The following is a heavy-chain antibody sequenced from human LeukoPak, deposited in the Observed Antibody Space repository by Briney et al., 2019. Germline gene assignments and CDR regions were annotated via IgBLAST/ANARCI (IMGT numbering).Heavy chain of an antibody. CDR3: ASGGDYSDY. CDR2: IYHSGST. Sequence: SETLSLTCAVSGYSISSGYYWGWIRQPPGKGLEWIGSIYHSGSTYYNPSLKSRVTISVDTSKNHFSLKLSSVTAADTAVYYCASGGDYSDYWGQGTLVTVSS. J-gene: IGHJ4*02. V-gene: IGHV4-38-2*01. CDR1: GYSISSGYY. D-gene: IGHD3-16*01.